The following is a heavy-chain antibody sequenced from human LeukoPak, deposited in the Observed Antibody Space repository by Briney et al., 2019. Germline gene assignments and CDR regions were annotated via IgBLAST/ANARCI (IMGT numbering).Heavy chain of an antibody. CDR2: IIPILGIA. D-gene: IGHD2-2*03. Sequence: SVKVSCKASGGTFSSYAISWVRQAPGQGLEWMGRIIPILGIANYAQKFQGRVTITADKSTSTAYMELSSLRSEDTAVYYCARFGYCSSTSCYEDYWGQGTLVTVSS. J-gene: IGHJ4*02. CDR1: GGTFSSYA. V-gene: IGHV1-69*04. CDR3: ARFGYCSSTSCYEDY.